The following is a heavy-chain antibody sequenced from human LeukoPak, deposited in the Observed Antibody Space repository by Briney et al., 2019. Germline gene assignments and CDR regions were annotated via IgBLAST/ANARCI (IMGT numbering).Heavy chain of an antibody. V-gene: IGHV3-33*01. D-gene: IGHD4-17*01. J-gene: IGHJ3*02. CDR1: GFTFSDYG. CDR2: LWSDGTTN. Sequence: PGGSLRLSCAASGFTFSDYGMQWVRQAPGKGLEWVAVLWSDGTTNYCADSVKGRFTFSRDNSKNTLYLQMNSLRAEDTAVYYCARNQDYGVYNSVGAFDIWGQGTMVTVSS. CDR3: ARNQDYGVYNSVGAFDI.